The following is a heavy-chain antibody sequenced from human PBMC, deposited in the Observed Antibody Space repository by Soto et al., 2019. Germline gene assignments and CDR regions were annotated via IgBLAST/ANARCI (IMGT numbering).Heavy chain of an antibody. Sequence: QVQLVESGGGAVPPGRSLRLSCAASGFTFSRYDIHWVRQAPGKGLEWVALISYDGSNQYFGDSVKGRFTISRDNSKDTVSLRMTSLRVEDTAVYSCVRDFDNRRGGDAFDIWGRGTMVTVSS. V-gene: IGHV3-30*03. CDR1: GFTFSRYD. J-gene: IGHJ3*02. CDR3: VRDFDNRRGGDAFDI. D-gene: IGHD3-9*01. CDR2: ISYDGSNQ.